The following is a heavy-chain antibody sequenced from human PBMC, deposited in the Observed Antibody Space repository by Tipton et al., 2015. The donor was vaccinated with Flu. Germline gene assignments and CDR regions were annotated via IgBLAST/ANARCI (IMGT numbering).Heavy chain of an antibody. CDR3: ARRDYSNYVSEPKNWFDP. CDR2: IHRSGNT. J-gene: IGHJ5*02. CDR1: NDSVSSGCY. D-gene: IGHD4-11*01. Sequence: TLSLTCGVSNDSVSSGCYWGWIRQPPGRGLEWLGNIHRSGNTYYNSSLKSRVTISLDKSKNQFSLRLVSMTATDTAVYYCARRDYSNYVSEPKNWFDPWGQGILVTVSS. V-gene: IGHV4-38-2*01.